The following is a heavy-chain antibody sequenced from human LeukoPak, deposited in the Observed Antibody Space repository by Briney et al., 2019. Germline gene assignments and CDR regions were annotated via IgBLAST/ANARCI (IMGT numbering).Heavy chain of an antibody. Sequence: SESLSLTCAVSGGSISTTDWWSWVRQPPGKGLEWIGQIYHGGSTNYNPSLKSRVTISVDKSKNQFSLKLISLTAADTAVYYCARDGAATVAGYAFDIWGQGTMVTVSS. CDR1: GGSISTTDW. J-gene: IGHJ3*02. CDR2: IYHGGST. V-gene: IGHV4-4*02. D-gene: IGHD6-19*01. CDR3: ARDGAATVAGYAFDI.